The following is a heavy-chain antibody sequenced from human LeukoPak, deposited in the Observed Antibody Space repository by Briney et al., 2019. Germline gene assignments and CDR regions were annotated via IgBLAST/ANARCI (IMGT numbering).Heavy chain of an antibody. D-gene: IGHD2-2*01. CDR3: ARLVGCGSTNCYSPDNWFDP. J-gene: IGHJ5*02. CDR2: INPNSGST. CDR1: GYPFNSYD. Sequence: ASVKVSCKASGYPFNSYDINWVRQATGHGLEWMGWINPNSGSTDSAQKFQGRVTMTAYTSISTAYMELNNLRSEDTAVYYCARLVGCGSTNCYSPDNWFDPWGQGTLVTVSS. V-gene: IGHV1-8*01.